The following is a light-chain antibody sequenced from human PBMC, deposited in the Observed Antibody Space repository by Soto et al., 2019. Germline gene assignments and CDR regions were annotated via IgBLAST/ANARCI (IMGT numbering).Light chain of an antibody. J-gene: IGKJ2*01. CDR3: QQYGSSPYT. Sequence: EIVLTQSPDTLSLSPGERATLSCRASQSVRDNFLAWYQQRPGQSPRLLIYNGGSRATGIPERISGSGSETDFTLTIYRLEPEDFAVYYCQQYGSSPYTFGQGTKLEIK. CDR2: NGG. CDR1: QSVRDNF. V-gene: IGKV3-20*01.